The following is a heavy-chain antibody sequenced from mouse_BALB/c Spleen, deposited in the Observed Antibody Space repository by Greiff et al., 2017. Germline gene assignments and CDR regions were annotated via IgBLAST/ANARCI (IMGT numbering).Heavy chain of an antibody. CDR1: GFSLTSYG. CDR3: ARTYGNYWYFDV. CDR2: IWAGGST. Sequence: VHLVESGPGLVAPSQSLSITCTVSGFSLTSYGVHWVRQPPGKGLEWLGVIWAGGSTNYNSALMSRLSISKDNSKSQVFFKMNSLQANDTAIYYCARTYGNYWYFDVWGAGTTVTVSS. V-gene: IGHV2-9*02. D-gene: IGHD2-1*01. J-gene: IGHJ1*01.